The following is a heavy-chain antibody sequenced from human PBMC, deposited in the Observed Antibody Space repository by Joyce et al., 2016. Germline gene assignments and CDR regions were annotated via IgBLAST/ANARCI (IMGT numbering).Heavy chain of an antibody. CDR3: ARGGVGYSSGWYYNWFDP. CDR2: IIPIFGTT. J-gene: IGHJ5*02. Sequence: QVQLVQSGAEVKKPGSSVKVSCKASGGTFSSYAISWVRQAPGQGLGWMGGIIPIFGTTNYAQKCQGRVTITADESTSTAYMELSSLRSEDTAVYYCARGGVGYSSGWYYNWFDPWGQGTLVTVSS. V-gene: IGHV1-69*01. CDR1: GGTFSSYA. D-gene: IGHD6-19*01.